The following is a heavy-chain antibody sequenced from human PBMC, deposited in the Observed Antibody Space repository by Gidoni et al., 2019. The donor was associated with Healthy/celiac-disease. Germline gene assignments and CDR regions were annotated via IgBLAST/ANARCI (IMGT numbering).Heavy chain of an antibody. J-gene: IGHJ6*02. Sequence: QVQLVQSGAEVTKPGSSVKVSCKASGGTFSSYAISWVRQAPGQGLEWMGGIIPIFGTANYAQKFQGRVTITADKSTSTAYMELSSLRSEDTAVYYCASAYDILTGYYSRGEYYYYYYGMDVWGQGTTVTVSS. V-gene: IGHV1-69*06. CDR3: ASAYDILTGYYSRGEYYYYYYGMDV. CDR1: GGTFSSYA. D-gene: IGHD3-9*01. CDR2: IIPIFGTA.